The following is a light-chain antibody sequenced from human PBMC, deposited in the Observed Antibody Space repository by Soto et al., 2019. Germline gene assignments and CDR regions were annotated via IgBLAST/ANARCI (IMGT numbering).Light chain of an antibody. CDR3: QQTSSVSIT. CDR1: ESVADY. CDR2: GTS. Sequence: IQMTQSPSSLSPSVGDRFIITCRASESVADYVNWYQQRPGKTPQLLISGTSFLHSGVHSRFSGCRSGTDYNLSISSLQPEDFATYYCQQTSSVSITFGQGPRL. V-gene: IGKV1-39*01. J-gene: IGKJ5*01.